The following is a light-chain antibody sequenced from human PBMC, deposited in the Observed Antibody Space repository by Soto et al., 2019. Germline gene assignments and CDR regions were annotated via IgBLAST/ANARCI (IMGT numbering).Light chain of an antibody. V-gene: IGKV3-15*01. CDR3: QQYNNWPT. J-gene: IGKJ5*01. CDR2: GAS. Sequence: EIVMTQSPSTLSVSPGESVTLSCRASQDIRSSLAWYQQKPGQAPRLLIYGASIRATGVPATFSGSASGTEFTLTISSLKSEDFAVYYCQQYNNWPTFGQGTRLEIK. CDR1: QDIRSS.